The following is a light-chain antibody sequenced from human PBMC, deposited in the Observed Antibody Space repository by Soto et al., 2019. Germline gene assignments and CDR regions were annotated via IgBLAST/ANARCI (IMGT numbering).Light chain of an antibody. Sequence: DIQMTQSPSSLSASVGDRVTITCQASQDISNYLNWYQQKPGKAPKLLIYDASNLETGVPSRFSGSGSGTDFTFSISSLQPEDIATYYCQQYDNLPLTFGGVTKVEIK. CDR1: QDISNY. V-gene: IGKV1-33*01. J-gene: IGKJ4*01. CDR2: DAS. CDR3: QQYDNLPLT.